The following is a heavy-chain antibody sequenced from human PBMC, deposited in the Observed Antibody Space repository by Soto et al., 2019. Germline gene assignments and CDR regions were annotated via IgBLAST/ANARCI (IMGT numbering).Heavy chain of an antibody. CDR1: GGSISSGGYY. J-gene: IGHJ4*02. CDR2: IYYSGST. CDR3: ARVTPASGSLQKRLNYYFDY. V-gene: IGHV4-31*03. Sequence: PSETLSLTCTVSGGSISSGGYYWSWIRQHPGKGLEWIGYIYYSGSTYYNPSLKSRVTISVDTSKNQFSLKLSSVTAADTAVYYCARVTPASGSLQKRLNYYFDYWGQGTLVTVSS. D-gene: IGHD3-10*01.